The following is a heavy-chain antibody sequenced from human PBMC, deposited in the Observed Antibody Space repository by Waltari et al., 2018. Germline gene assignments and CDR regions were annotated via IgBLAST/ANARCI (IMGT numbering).Heavy chain of an antibody. CDR3: ARDGHGRSWDLLPLDH. J-gene: IGHJ4*02. V-gene: IGHV4-4*07. CDR2: IYVGDSI. D-gene: IGHD1-26*01. CDR1: GDSMYEYY. Sequence: QVQLQESGQGLVKPSETLSLTCNVSGDSMYEYYWSWIRQPAGKGLEWIGRIYVGDSINYNPSFRSRVTMSLDTSKKQFSLKLRSVTAADTAVYYCARDGHGRSWDLLPLDHWGQGSLVTVSS.